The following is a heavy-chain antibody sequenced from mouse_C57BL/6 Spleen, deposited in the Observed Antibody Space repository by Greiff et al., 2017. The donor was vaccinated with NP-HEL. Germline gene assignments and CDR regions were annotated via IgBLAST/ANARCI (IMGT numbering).Heavy chain of an antibody. CDR1: GYTFTSYT. Sequence: VQLQQSGAELARPGASVKMSCKASGYTFTSYTMHWVKQRPGQGLEWIGYINPSSGYTKYNQKFKDKATLTADKSSSTAYMQLSSLTSEDSAVYYCAREGSSYPYAMDYWGQGTSVTVSS. CDR3: AREGSSYPYAMDY. J-gene: IGHJ4*01. V-gene: IGHV1-4*01. D-gene: IGHD1-1*01. CDR2: INPSSGYT.